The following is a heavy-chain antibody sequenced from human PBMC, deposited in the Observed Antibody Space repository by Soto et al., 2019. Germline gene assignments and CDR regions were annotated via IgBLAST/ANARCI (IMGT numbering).Heavy chain of an antibody. D-gene: IGHD3-3*01. CDR2: ISSSSSTI. CDR3: ARAYYDFWSGYDYGMDV. V-gene: IGHV3-48*02. CDR1: GFTFSSYS. Sequence: GGSLRLSCAASGFTFSSYSMNWARQAPGKGLEWVSYISSSSSTIYYADSVKGRFTISRDNAKNSLYLQMNSLRDEDTAVYYCARAYYDFWSGYDYGMDVWGQGTTVTVSS. J-gene: IGHJ6*02.